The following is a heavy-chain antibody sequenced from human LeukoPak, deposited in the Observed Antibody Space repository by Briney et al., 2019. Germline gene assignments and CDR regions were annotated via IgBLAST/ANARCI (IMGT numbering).Heavy chain of an antibody. CDR3: ARVRTTLLDN. J-gene: IGHJ4*02. Sequence: ASVKVSCKASGYTFTSYDFTWVRQAPGQGLEWMGWISAYHGPTKYAQKLQGRVTMTTDTSTSTAYMELRSLRSDDTAVYYCARVRTTLLDNWGQGTRVTVSS. CDR1: GYTFTSYD. CDR2: ISAYHGPT. D-gene: IGHD2/OR15-2a*01. V-gene: IGHV1-18*01.